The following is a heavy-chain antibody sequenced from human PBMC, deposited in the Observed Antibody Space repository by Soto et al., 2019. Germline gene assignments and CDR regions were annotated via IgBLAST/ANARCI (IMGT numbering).Heavy chain of an antibody. D-gene: IGHD3-3*01. V-gene: IGHV4-34*01. Sequence: PSATLSLTCAVYGWSFSAYYWSWIRQPPGKGLEWIGEINHSGSTNYNPSLKNRVTISVDKSNNQLSLRLSSVTAADTAVYFCVTSLNYDFWRDGGRHYYFDYWGQGTLVTVSS. CDR3: VTSLNYDFWRDGGRHYYFDY. J-gene: IGHJ4*02. CDR2: INHSGST. CDR1: GWSFSAYY.